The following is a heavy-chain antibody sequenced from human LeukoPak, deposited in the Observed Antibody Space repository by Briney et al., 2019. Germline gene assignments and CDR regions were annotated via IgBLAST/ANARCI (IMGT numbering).Heavy chain of an antibody. D-gene: IGHD6-19*01. J-gene: IGHJ4*02. V-gene: IGHV4-59*01. CDR2: IYYSGST. Sequence: PSETLSLTCTVSGGSISSYYWSWIRQPPGKGLEWIGYIYYSGSTNYNPSLKSRVTISVDTSKNQFSLKLSSVTAADTAVYYCARVGSGWSQGYYFDYWGQGTLATVSS. CDR1: GGSISSYY. CDR3: ARVGSGWSQGYYFDY.